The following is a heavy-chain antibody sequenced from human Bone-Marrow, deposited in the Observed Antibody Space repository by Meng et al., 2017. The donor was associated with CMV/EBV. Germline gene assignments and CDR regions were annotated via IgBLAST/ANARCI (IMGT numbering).Heavy chain of an antibody. CDR3: ARLEDGSSYLGH. CDR2: IYPGDSDT. D-gene: IGHD1-26*01. J-gene: IGHJ4*02. V-gene: IGHV5-51*01. CDR1: GYTFTNYW. Sequence: KVSCKGFGYTFTNYWTGWVRQTPGKGLEWMGIIYPGDSDTRYSPSFQGQATISADKSISTAYLQWSSLKASDTAMYYCARLEDGSSYLGHWGQGTLVTVSS.